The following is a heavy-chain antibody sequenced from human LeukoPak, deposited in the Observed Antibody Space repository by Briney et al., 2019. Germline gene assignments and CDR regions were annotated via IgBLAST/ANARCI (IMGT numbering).Heavy chain of an antibody. CDR1: GFTFSSYG. CDR2: ISYDGSNK. CDR3: AKGFYCSGGSCYSNYYYGMDV. Sequence: GGSLRLSCAASGFTFSSYGMHWVRQAPGKGLEWVAVISYDGSNKYYADSVKGRFTISRGNSKNTLYLQMNSLRAEDTAVYYCAKGFYCSGGSCYSNYYYGMDVWGQGTTVTVSS. J-gene: IGHJ6*02. D-gene: IGHD2-15*01. V-gene: IGHV3-30*18.